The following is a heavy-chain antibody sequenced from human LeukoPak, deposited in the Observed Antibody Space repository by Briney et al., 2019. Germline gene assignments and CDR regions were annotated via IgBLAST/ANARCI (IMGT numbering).Heavy chain of an antibody. CDR3: ARATGLTSLYSVGFDP. CDR1: GYTFTGYY. J-gene: IGHJ5*02. Sequence: GASVKVSCKASGYTFTGYYMHWVRQAPGQGLEWMGWINPNSGGTNYAQKLQGRVTMTTDTSTSTAYMELRSLRSDDTAVYYCARATGLTSLYSVGFDPWGQGTLVTVSS. CDR2: INPNSGGT. D-gene: IGHD3-16*02. V-gene: IGHV1-2*02.